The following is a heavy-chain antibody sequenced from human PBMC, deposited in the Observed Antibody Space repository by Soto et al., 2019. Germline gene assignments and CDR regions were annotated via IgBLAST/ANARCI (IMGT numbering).Heavy chain of an antibody. Sequence: GGSLRLSCAASGFTFSSYAMSWVRQAPGKGLEWVSAISGSGGSTYYADSVKGRFTISRDNSKNTLYLQMNSLRAEDTAVYYCATSPAVAGNNVWFDPWGQGTLVTVSS. CDR2: ISGSGGST. CDR3: ATSPAVAGNNVWFDP. D-gene: IGHD6-19*01. V-gene: IGHV3-23*01. CDR1: GFTFSSYA. J-gene: IGHJ5*02.